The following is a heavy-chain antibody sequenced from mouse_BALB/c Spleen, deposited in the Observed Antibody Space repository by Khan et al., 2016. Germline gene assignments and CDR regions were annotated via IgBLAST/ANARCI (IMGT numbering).Heavy chain of an antibody. CDR3: ATVITTVIATGGHY. V-gene: IGHV9-3-1*01. Sequence: QIQLVQSGPELKKPGETVKISCKASGYTFTNFGINWVRQAPGKGLEWMDWINTNTGETTYADDFKGRFAFSLETFASTAYLQINNLKNEDTATYFCATVITTVIATGGHYWGQGTTLTVSS. J-gene: IGHJ2*01. D-gene: IGHD1-1*01. CDR1: GYTFTNFG. CDR2: INTNTGET.